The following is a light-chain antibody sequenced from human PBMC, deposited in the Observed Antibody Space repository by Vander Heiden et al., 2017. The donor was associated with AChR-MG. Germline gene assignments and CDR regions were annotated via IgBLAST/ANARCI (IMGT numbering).Light chain of an antibody. J-gene: IGKJ2*03. CDR2: SAS. CDR3: QQDNYWPHS. Sequence: LGITQSPATLSVSPGERSTLAWRASQSTSNNVARYQQKPGRAPGLLMVSASTRAAGIPAKFSRSESGTEFTHTVRSLQSEDFAIYYCQQDNYWPHSFGQGTKLEIK. CDR1: QSTSNN. V-gene: IGKV3-15*01.